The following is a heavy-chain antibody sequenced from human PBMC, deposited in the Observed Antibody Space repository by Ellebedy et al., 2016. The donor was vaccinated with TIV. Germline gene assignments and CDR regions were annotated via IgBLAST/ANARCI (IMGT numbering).Heavy chain of an antibody. Sequence: SETLSLXCAVYGGSFSDYYWSWIRQPPGKGLEWIGEINHSGSTNYNPSLKSRVTISVDTSKNQFSLKLSSVTAADTAVYYCARVGPGGYSSSWVWFDPWGQGTLVTVSS. J-gene: IGHJ5*02. D-gene: IGHD6-13*01. CDR2: INHSGST. CDR1: GGSFSDYY. CDR3: ARVGPGGYSSSWVWFDP. V-gene: IGHV4-34*01.